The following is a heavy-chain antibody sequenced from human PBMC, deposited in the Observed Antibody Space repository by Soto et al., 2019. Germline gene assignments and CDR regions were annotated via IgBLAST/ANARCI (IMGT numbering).Heavy chain of an antibody. D-gene: IGHD3-10*01. CDR2: INPNSGGT. V-gene: IGHV1-2*02. J-gene: IGHJ5*02. CDR1: GYTFTGYY. Sequence: GASVKVSCKASGYTFTGYYMHWVRQAPGQGLEWMGWINPNSGGTNYAQKFQGRVTMTRDTSISTAYMELSRLRSDDTAVYYCARDRDTMVRGVIITGQLIHLSDPWGQGTLVTVSS. CDR3: ARDRDTMVRGVIITGQLIHLSDP.